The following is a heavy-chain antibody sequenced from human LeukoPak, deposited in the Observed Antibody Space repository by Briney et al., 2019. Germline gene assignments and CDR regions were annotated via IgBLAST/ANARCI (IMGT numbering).Heavy chain of an antibody. V-gene: IGHV3-30*18. D-gene: IGHD4-17*01. CDR1: GFTFSSYG. J-gene: IGHJ3*02. CDR2: ISYDGSNK. Sequence: GRSLRLSCAASGFTFSSYGMHWVRQAPGKGLEWVAVISYDGSNKYYADSVKGRFTISRENSKNTLYLQMNSLRAEDTAVYYCAKGDYGDYPTDAFDIWGQGTMVTVSS. CDR3: AKGDYGDYPTDAFDI.